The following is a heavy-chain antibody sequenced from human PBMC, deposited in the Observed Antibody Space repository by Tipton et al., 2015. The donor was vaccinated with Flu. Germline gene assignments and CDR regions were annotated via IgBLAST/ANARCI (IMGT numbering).Heavy chain of an antibody. V-gene: IGHV4-59*01. D-gene: IGHD6-19*01. CDR3: AREGSGWYRNWFDP. J-gene: IGHJ5*02. CDR1: GGSISSYY. Sequence: PSLTCTVSGGSISSYYWSWIRQPPGKGLEWIGYIYYSGSTNYNPSLKSRVTISVDTSKNQFSLKLSSVTAADTAVYYCAREGSGWYRNWFDPWGQGTLVTVSS. CDR2: IYYSGST.